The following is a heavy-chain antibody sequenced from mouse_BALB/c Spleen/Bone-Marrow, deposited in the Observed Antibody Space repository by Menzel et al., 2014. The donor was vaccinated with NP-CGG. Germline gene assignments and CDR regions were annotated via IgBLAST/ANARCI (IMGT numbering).Heavy chain of an antibody. D-gene: IGHD1-1*01. CDR3: TRVRGYGSRAWFAY. CDR2: IYPSDSYT. Sequence: QVQLQQSGAELVRPGASVKLSCKASGYTFTSYWINWVKQRPGQGLEWIGNIYPSDSYTNYNQKFKDKATLTVDKSSSTAYMQLSSQTSEDSAVYYCTRVRGYGSRAWFAYWGQGTLVTVSA. V-gene: IGHV1-69*02. CDR1: GYTFTSYW. J-gene: IGHJ3*01.